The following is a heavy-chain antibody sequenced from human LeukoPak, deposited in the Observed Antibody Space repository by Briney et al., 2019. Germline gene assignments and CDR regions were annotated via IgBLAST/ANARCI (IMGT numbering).Heavy chain of an antibody. CDR2: INPNSGGT. D-gene: IGHD1-26*01. J-gene: IGHJ5*02. V-gene: IGHV1-2*06. CDR3: ARDYSGSSNWFDP. CDR1: GYTFTGYY. Sequence: ASVKVSCKASGYTFTGYYMHWVRQAPGQGLEWMGRINPNSGGTNYAQKFQGRVTMTRDTSISTAYMELSRLRSDDTAVYYYARDYSGSSNWFDPWGQGTLVTVSS.